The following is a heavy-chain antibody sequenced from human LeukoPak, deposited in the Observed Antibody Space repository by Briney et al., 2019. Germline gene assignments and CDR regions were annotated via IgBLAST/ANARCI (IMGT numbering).Heavy chain of an antibody. J-gene: IGHJ6*03. CDR2: IYYSETT. CDR1: GGSINSANYY. V-gene: IGHV4-39*01. Sequence: SETLSLTCTVSGGSINSANYYWGWLRQPPGKGLEWIGIIYYSETTYDNPSLKSRVTISIETSKNQFSLKLSSVTASDTAVYYCARQRADYYYYYVDVWGKGTTVAVS. CDR3: ARQRADYYYYYVDV.